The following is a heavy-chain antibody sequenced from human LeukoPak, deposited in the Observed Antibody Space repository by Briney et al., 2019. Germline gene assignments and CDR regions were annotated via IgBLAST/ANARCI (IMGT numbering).Heavy chain of an antibody. Sequence: PSETLSLTCTVSGGSISSSLYYWGWIRQPPGKGLEWIGIIYYSGSTYYNPSLKSRVTISVETSKNQVSLRLSSVTAADTAMYYCARQGAGGRAFDIWGQGTMVTVPS. CDR2: IYYSGST. CDR1: GGSISSSLYY. CDR3: ARQGAGGRAFDI. J-gene: IGHJ3*02. D-gene: IGHD6-19*01. V-gene: IGHV4-39*01.